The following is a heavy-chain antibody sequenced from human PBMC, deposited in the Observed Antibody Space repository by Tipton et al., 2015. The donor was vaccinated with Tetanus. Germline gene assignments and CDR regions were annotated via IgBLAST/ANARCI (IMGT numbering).Heavy chain of an antibody. D-gene: IGHD3-22*01. CDR3: ARGMDYDSSGIDDF. Sequence: QLVQSGAEVTKPGASVKVSCRASGYSFTGYYIHWLRQAPGQGLEWMGCINSNNGGTNYAQKFQGRVTMTRDTSISAAYMEVSRLRSDDTAIYYCARGMDYDSSGIDDFWGQGTLVTVSS. CDR1: GYSFTGYY. CDR2: INSNNGGT. J-gene: IGHJ4*02. V-gene: IGHV1-2*02.